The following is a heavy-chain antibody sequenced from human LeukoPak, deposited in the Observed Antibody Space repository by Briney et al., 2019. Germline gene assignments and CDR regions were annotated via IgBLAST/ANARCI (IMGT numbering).Heavy chain of an antibody. Sequence: ASVKLSCSASGSAFIGNYILWVRQAPGQGLGWMGWIHPDSGTTKYAQNFQVRVTMTSDTSVSTAYMDLSSLTSDDTAVYHCARATTIFGVVITFFDTWGQGTLVTVSS. J-gene: IGHJ4*02. D-gene: IGHD3-3*01. CDR1: GSAFIGNY. CDR2: IHPDSGTT. CDR3: ARATTIFGVVITFFDT. V-gene: IGHV1-2*02.